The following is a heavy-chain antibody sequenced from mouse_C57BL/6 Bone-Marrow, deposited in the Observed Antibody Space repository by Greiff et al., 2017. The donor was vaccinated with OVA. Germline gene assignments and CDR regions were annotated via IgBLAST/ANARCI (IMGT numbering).Heavy chain of an antibody. J-gene: IGHJ2*01. CDR3: TPLTTVVNYFGY. D-gene: IGHD1-1*01. V-gene: IGHV14-4*01. CDR1: GFNFTDDY. Sequence: VQLQQSGAVLARPGASVKLSCTASGFNFTDDYMHWVKQRPEQGLEWIGWIDPENGDTEYASKFQGKATITADTSSNTAYLQLSSLTSEDTAVYYCTPLTTVVNYFGYWGQGTTLTGSS. CDR2: IDPENGDT.